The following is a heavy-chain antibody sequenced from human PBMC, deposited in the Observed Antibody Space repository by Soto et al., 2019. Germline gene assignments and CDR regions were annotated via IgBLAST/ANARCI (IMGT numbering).Heavy chain of an antibody. V-gene: IGHV4-31*03. D-gene: IGHD3-10*01. J-gene: IGHJ6*02. CDR3: ARVVRVRGVLNYGMDV. Sequence: SETLSLTCTVSGGSISNGNYYWSWIRQHPGKGLEWIGSVYYSGSTFYNPSLKSRFTISVDTSQNQFSLRLSSVTAADTAVYYCARVVRVRGVLNYGMDVWGQGTTVTVSS. CDR1: GGSISNGNYY. CDR2: VYYSGST.